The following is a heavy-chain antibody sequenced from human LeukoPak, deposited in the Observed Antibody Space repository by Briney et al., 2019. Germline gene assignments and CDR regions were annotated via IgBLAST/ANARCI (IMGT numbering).Heavy chain of an antibody. CDR3: AKLRPLYRPGWADVDH. V-gene: IGHV4-34*01. J-gene: IGHJ4*02. Sequence: PSETLSLTCAVYGGSFSGYFWNWIRQPPGKGLEWIGEINHSGSTNYNPSLKSRATISLDTSKNQFSLKLTSVTATDTAVYYCAKLRPLYRPGWADVDHWGQGTLVTVSS. D-gene: IGHD3-16*02. CDR1: GGSFSGYF. CDR2: INHSGST.